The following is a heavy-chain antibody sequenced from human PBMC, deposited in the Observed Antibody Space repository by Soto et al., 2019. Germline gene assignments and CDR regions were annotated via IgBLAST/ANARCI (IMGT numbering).Heavy chain of an antibody. CDR3: ATSHWFDP. D-gene: IGHD2-2*01. CDR2: IYYSGST. Sequence: QLQLQESGPGLVKPSETLYLTYTVPGGSISSRGYYWGWIRQPPGKGLEWIGTIYYSGSTYYNPSLKSRVTISVDTSKNQFSLKLSSVTAADTAVYSCATSHWFDPWGQGTLVTVSS. J-gene: IGHJ5*02. V-gene: IGHV4-39*01. CDR1: GGSISSRGYY.